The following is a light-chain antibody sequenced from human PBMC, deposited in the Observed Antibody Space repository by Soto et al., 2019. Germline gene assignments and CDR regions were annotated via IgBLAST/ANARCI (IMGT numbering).Light chain of an antibody. J-gene: IGLJ1*01. Sequence: QSVLTQPPSVSGAPGQRVTISCTGSSSNIGAGYDVHWYQQLPGTAPKLLIYGNSNRPSGVPAPFSGSKSATAASLAITGLQAEDEADYYCQSYDSSLSGYVCGTGTKVTVL. CDR2: GNS. CDR3: QSYDSSLSGYV. CDR1: SSNIGAGYD. V-gene: IGLV1-40*01.